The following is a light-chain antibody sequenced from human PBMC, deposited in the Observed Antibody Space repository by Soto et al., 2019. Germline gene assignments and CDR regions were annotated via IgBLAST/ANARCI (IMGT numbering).Light chain of an antibody. J-gene: IGKJ4*01. CDR1: QDISSY. Sequence: DIQMTQSPSSLSASVGDRVTITCQASQDISSYLNWYQQKPGKAPKLLIYGASNLETGVPPRFSGIGSGTDFTFNISSLQPEDIATYYCQQYDNLPRLTFGGGTKVEIK. V-gene: IGKV1-33*01. CDR3: QQYDNLPRLT. CDR2: GAS.